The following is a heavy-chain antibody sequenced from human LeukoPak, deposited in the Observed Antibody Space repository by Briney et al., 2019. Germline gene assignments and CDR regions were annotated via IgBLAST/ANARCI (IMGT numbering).Heavy chain of an antibody. Sequence: GGSLRLSCAASGFTFSSYGMHWVRQAPGKGLEWVAFIRYDGSNKYYADSVKGRFTISRDNSKNTLYLQMNSLRAEDTAVYYCASTTTTMIVQGYCYYGMDVWGQGTTVTVSS. CDR3: ASTTTTMIVQGYCYYGMDV. J-gene: IGHJ6*02. D-gene: IGHD3-22*01. CDR1: GFTFSSYG. CDR2: IRYDGSNK. V-gene: IGHV3-30*02.